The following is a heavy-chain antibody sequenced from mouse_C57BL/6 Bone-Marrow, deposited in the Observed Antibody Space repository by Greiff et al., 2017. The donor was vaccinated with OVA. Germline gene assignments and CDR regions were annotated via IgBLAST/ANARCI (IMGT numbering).Heavy chain of an antibody. CDR1: GYTFTSYW. V-gene: IGHV1-52*01. CDR3: ASDGPYWCFDV. J-gene: IGHJ1*03. CDR2: IDPSDSDT. D-gene: IGHD2-3*01. Sequence: VKLQQPGAELVRPGSSVKLSCKASGYTFTSYWMHWVKQRPIQGLEWIGNIDPSDSDTHYNQKFKDKATLTVDKSSSTAYMQLSSLTSEDSAVYYCASDGPYWCFDVWGTGTTVTVSS.